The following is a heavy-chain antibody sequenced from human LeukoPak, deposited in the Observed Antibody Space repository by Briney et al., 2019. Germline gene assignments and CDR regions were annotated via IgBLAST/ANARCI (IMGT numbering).Heavy chain of an antibody. CDR2: IYYSGST. D-gene: IGHD3-10*01. J-gene: IGHJ4*02. V-gene: IGHV4-59*08. Sequence: SETLSLTCTVSGGSISSYYWSWIRQPPGKGLEWIGYIYYSGSTNYNPSLKSRVTVSVDTSKNQFSLKLSSVTAADTAVYYCARHVRGSGGDYFDYWGQGTLVTVSS. CDR1: GGSISSYY. CDR3: ARHVRGSGGDYFDY.